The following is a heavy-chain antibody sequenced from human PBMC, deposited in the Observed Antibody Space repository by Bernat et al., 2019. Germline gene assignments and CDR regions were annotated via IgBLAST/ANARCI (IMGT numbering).Heavy chain of an antibody. CDR2: ISYDGSNK. CDR1: GFTFSSYA. Sequence: VQLLESGGGLVQPGGSLRLSCAASGFTFSSYAMSWLRQAPGKGLEWVAVISYDGSNKYYADSVKGRFTISRDNSKNTLYLQMNSLRAEDTAVYYCAKETHLDHQLNQASFDRWGQGTMVTVSS. J-gene: IGHJ3*01. V-gene: IGHV3-30*18. D-gene: IGHD3-3*01. CDR3: AKETHLDHQLNQASFDR.